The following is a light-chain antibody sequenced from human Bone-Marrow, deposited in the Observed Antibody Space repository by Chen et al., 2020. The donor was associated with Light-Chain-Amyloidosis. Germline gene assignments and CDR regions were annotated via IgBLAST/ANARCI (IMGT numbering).Light chain of an antibody. V-gene: IGLV2-23*02. Sequence: SALTKPASASGSPGQSFRISRLGTSSDVGSYNLVSWYQQHPGKAPKLMIYEVSKRPSGVSNRFSGSKAGNTASLTISGLQAEDEADYYCCSYAGSSTLVFGGGTKLTVL. J-gene: IGLJ2*01. CDR2: EVS. CDR1: SSDVGSYNL. CDR3: CSYAGSSTLV.